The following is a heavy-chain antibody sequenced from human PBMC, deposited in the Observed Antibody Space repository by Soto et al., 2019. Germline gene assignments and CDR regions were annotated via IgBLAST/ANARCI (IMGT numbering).Heavy chain of an antibody. V-gene: IGHV3-23*01. CDR3: AKARCSTSNCYVPDY. Sequence: GGSLRLSCAASAFPFSTYTMSWVRRAPGKGLEWVSTINGGGGSPSYADSVQGRFTISRENPKNTLYLQLNSLTVDDTATYFCAKARCSTSNCYVPDYGGQGAPVTVS. CDR2: INGGGGSP. CDR1: AFPFSTYT. D-gene: IGHD2-2*01. J-gene: IGHJ4*02.